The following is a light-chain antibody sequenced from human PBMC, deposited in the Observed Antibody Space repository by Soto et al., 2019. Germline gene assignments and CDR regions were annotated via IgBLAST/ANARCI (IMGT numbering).Light chain of an antibody. V-gene: IGLV1-51*01. Sequence: QSVLTQPPSVSAAPGQKVTISCSGSSSNIGSNYVSWYQQVPGTAPKLLIYDNNKRPSGNPDRFSGSKSGTSATLGISGLQTGDEADYYCGTWDSSLSVHVFGTGTKVTVL. J-gene: IGLJ1*01. CDR1: SSNIGSNY. CDR3: GTWDSSLSVHV. CDR2: DNN.